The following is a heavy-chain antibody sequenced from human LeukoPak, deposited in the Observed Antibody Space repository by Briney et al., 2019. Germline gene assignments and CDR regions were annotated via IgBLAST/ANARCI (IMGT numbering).Heavy chain of an antibody. V-gene: IGHV1-18*04. CDR1: GYTFTSYG. J-gene: IGHJ3*02. Sequence: GASVKVSCRASGYTFTSYGISWVRQAPGQGLEWMGWISGYNGHTNYAQRFQGRVTMTTDTSTSTASMELRSLRSDDTAVYYCARDYYEGTPWDDVFDIWGQGTMVTVSS. D-gene: IGHD3-16*01. CDR3: ARDYYEGTPWDDVFDI. CDR2: ISGYNGHT.